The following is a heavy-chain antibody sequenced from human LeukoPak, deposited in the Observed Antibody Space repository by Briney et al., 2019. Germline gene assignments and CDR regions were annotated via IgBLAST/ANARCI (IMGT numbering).Heavy chain of an antibody. CDR3: AEHGITMIGGV. D-gene: IGHD3-10*02. Sequence: PGGSLRLSCAASGFTFSIYSMNWDRQAPGKGLEWVSYISSSGSTIYYADSVKGRFTISRDNAKNSLYLQMNSLRAEDTAVYYCAEHGITMIGGVWGKGTTVTISS. V-gene: IGHV3-48*04. CDR1: GFTFSIYS. J-gene: IGHJ6*04. CDR2: ISSSGSTI.